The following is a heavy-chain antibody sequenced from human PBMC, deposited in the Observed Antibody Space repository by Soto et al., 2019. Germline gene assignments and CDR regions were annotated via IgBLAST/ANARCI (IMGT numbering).Heavy chain of an antibody. J-gene: IGHJ4*02. V-gene: IGHV3-21*01. CDR2: ISSSSSYI. Sequence: GGSLRLSCAASGFTFSSYSMNWVRQAPGKGLEWVSSISSSSSYIYYADSVKGRFTISRDNAKNSLYLQMNSLRAEDTAVYYCARRLVATTHFAYWGQGTLVTVSS. CDR1: GFTFSSYS. CDR3: ARRLVATTHFAY. D-gene: IGHD5-12*01.